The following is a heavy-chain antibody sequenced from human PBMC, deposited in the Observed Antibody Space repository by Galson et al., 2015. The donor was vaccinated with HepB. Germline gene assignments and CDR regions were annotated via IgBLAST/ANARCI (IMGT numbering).Heavy chain of an antibody. J-gene: IGHJ4*02. CDR1: GFIFSRAW. CDR3: TTDNFATFDY. D-gene: IGHD2-15*01. V-gene: IGHV3-15*01. Sequence: SLRLSCAASGFIFSRAWMSWVRQAPGKGLEWVGRIKGKTDGATTDYAAPVKGRFTISRDDSKNTLFLQMNSLKTEDTAVYYCTTDNFATFDYWGQGTLVTVSS. CDR2: IKGKTDGATT.